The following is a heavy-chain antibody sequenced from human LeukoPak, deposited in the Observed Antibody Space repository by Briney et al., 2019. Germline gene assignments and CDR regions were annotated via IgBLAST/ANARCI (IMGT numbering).Heavy chain of an antibody. CDR2: INPNSGGT. CDR1: GYTFTGYY. V-gene: IGHV1-2*02. J-gene: IGHJ4*02. CDR3: ARAFERNYYGSGTYSF. Sequence: ASVKVSCKASGYTFTGYYMHWVRQAPGQGLEWMGWINPNSGGTNYAQKFLDRVTMTRDTSISTAYMELSGLRSDDTAVYYCARAFERNYYGSGTYSFWGQGTKVTVSS. D-gene: IGHD3-10*01.